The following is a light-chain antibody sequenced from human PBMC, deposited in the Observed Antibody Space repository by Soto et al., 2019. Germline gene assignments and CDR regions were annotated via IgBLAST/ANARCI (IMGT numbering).Light chain of an antibody. CDR3: AAWDDSLRGVV. Sequence: QSVLTQPPSASGTPGQRVTISCSGSSSNIGSNYVYWYQQLPGTAPKLLIYRNDQRPSGVPDRFSGSKSGTSASLASSGLRSDDEADYYCAAWDDSLRGVVFGGGTKLTVL. V-gene: IGLV1-47*01. CDR1: SSNIGSNY. CDR2: RND. J-gene: IGLJ3*02.